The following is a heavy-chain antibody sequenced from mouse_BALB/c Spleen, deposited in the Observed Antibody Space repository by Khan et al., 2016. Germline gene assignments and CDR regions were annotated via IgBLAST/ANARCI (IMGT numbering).Heavy chain of an antibody. CDR1: GFSLIAYG. V-gene: IGHV2-6-7*01. CDR3: ARDGWGYYAMDY. J-gene: IGHJ4*01. D-gene: IGHD2-2*01. Sequence: VELVESGPGLVAPSQSLSITCTVSGFSLIAYGVNWVRQPPGKSLEWLGMIWGDGTTDYNSALKSRLNITKDNSKSQVFVKMNSLQTDDTARYYCARDGWGYYAMDYWGQGTSVTVSS. CDR2: IWGDGTT.